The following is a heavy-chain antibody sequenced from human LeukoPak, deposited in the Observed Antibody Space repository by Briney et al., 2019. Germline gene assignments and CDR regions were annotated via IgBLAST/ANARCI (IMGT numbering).Heavy chain of an antibody. CDR1: GFTFSSYW. D-gene: IGHD5-18*01. V-gene: IGHV3-7*01. J-gene: IGHJ4*02. CDR3: ARDGSGDTTKPYYFDY. Sequence: GGSLRLSCAASGFTFSSYWMSWVRQAPGKGLEWVANIKQDGSEKYYVDSVKGRFTISRDHAKNSLYLQMNSLRAEDTAVYYCARDGSGDTTKPYYFDYWGQGTLVTVSS. CDR2: IKQDGSEK.